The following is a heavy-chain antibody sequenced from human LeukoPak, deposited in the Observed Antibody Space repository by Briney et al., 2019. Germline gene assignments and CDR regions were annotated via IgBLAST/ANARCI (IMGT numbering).Heavy chain of an antibody. J-gene: IGHJ4*02. V-gene: IGHV3-30-3*01. CDR1: GFTFSSYA. D-gene: IGHD6-19*01. Sequence: PGGSLRLSCAASGFTFSSYAMHWVRQAPGKGLERVAVISYDGSNKYYADSVKGRFTISRDNSKNTLYLQMNSLRAEDTAVYYCAKGDPGIAVAVIDYWGQGTLVSVSS. CDR2: ISYDGSNK. CDR3: AKGDPGIAVAVIDY.